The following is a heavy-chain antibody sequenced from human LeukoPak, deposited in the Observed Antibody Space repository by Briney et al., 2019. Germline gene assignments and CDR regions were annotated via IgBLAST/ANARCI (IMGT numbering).Heavy chain of an antibody. CDR1: GYTLTELS. J-gene: IGHJ3*02. CDR2: FDPEDGET. CDR3: ARDLWSYDSSGSYEDTFDI. V-gene: IGHV1-24*01. Sequence: EASVKVSCKVSGYTLTELSMHWVRQAPGKGLEWMGGFDPEDGETIYAQKFQGRVTMTEDTSTDTAYMGLSSLRSDDTAVYYCARDLWSYDSSGSYEDTFDIWGQGTMVTVSS. D-gene: IGHD3-22*01.